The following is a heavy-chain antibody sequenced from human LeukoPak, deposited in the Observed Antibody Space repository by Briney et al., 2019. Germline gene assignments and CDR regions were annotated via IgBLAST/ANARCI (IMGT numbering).Heavy chain of an antibody. D-gene: IGHD5-18*01. Sequence: SGTLSLTCTVSGDSIISNYWSWIRQPAGQGLEWIGRIYYSGSTNYNPSLKSRLSISVDTSRNQFSLRLTSVTAADTAVYYCAKDLTGLLDSGSDYWGQGTLVTVSS. CDR2: IYYSGST. CDR3: AKDLTGLLDSGSDY. J-gene: IGHJ4*02. CDR1: GDSIISNY. V-gene: IGHV4-4*07.